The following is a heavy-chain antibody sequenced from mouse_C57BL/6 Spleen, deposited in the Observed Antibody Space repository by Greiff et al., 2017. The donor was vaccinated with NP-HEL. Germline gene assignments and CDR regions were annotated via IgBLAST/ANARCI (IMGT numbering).Heavy chain of an antibody. Sequence: EVHLVESGGGLVKPGGSLKLSCAASGFTFSDYGMHWVRQAPEKGLEWVAYISSGSSTIYYADTVKGRFTISRDNAKNTLFLQMTSLRSEDTAMYYCAIITTVVATRAMDYWGQGTSVTVSS. D-gene: IGHD1-1*01. CDR2: ISSGSSTI. CDR1: GFTFSDYG. V-gene: IGHV5-17*01. J-gene: IGHJ4*01. CDR3: AIITTVVATRAMDY.